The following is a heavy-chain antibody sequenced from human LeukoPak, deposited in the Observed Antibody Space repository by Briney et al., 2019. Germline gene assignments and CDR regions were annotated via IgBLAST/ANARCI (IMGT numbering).Heavy chain of an antibody. CDR3: ARDRLNYYMDV. V-gene: IGHV1-46*01. D-gene: IGHD6-25*01. Sequence: ASVKVSCKASRYTFTSYYMHWVRQAPGHGLEWMGIINPSGGSTSYAQKFQGRVTMTRDMSTSTVYMELSSLRAEDTAVYYCARDRLNYYMDVWGKETTVTVSS. J-gene: IGHJ6*03. CDR1: RYTFTSYY. CDR2: INPSGGST.